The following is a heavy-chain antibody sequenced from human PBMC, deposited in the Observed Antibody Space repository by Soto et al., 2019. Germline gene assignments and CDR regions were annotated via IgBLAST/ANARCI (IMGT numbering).Heavy chain of an antibody. J-gene: IGHJ6*02. V-gene: IGHV1-69*01. CDR2: IIPILTTP. CDR3: ATSVGIAPTGEDGMDV. D-gene: IGHD2-8*02. CDR1: GGTFSING. Sequence: QVQLVQSGAEVKKTGSSVKVSCKASGGTFSINGFSWVRQAPGQGPEWIGGIIPILTTPNYAQKFQGRVTIVADESTTTVYMELSSLKFEDTAVYYCATSVGIAPTGEDGMDVWGQGTSVTDSS.